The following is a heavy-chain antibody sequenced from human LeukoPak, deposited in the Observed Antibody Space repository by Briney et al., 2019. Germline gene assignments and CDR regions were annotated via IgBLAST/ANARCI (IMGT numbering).Heavy chain of an antibody. V-gene: IGHV4-4*07. CDR3: ARHPIGYCSGGSCYWFDP. CDR1: GGSISSYY. J-gene: IGHJ5*02. Sequence: SETLSLTCAVSGGSISSYYWSWIRQPAGTALEWIGRIYTSGTITYNPSLKSRVTMSVDTSKNQFSLKLSSVTAADTAVYYCARHPIGYCSGGSCYWFDPWGQGTLVTVSS. CDR2: IYTSGTI. D-gene: IGHD2-15*01.